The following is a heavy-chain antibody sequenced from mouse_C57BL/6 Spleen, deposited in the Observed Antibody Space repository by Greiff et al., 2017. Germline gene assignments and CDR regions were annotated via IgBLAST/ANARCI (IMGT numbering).Heavy chain of an antibody. CDR3: AREAINAVVATGYFDV. Sequence: EVQVVESGGGLVKPGGSLKLSCAASGFTFSSYAMSWVRQTPEKRLEWVANISDGGSYTYYPDNVKGRFTISRDNAKNNLYLQMSHLKSEDTAMYYCAREAINAVVATGYFDVWGTGTTVTVSS. CDR1: GFTFSSYA. J-gene: IGHJ1*03. CDR2: ISDGGSYT. D-gene: IGHD1-1*01. V-gene: IGHV5-4*01.